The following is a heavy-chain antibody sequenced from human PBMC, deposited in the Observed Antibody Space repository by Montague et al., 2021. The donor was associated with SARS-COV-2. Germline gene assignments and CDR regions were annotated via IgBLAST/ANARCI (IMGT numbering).Heavy chain of an antibody. J-gene: IGHJ5*01. CDR1: GGSISSGSYY. CDR2: VYASGIT. V-gene: IGHV4-61*02. CDR3: IRGLASVDS. Sequence: TLSLTCTVSGGSISSGSYYWSWIRQPAGKGLEWIGRVYASGITNYNPSLKSQVTISLDTSKNQFSMRLSSVTAAGMALYYCIRGLASVDSWGQGTLVTVSS.